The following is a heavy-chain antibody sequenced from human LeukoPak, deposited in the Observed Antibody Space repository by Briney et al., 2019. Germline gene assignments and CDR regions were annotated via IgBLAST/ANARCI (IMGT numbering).Heavy chain of an antibody. Sequence: SETLSLTCTVSGGSISTTSYFWAWIRQPPGEGLEWIGSIYYSGTTYYNSSLKSRVTISIERSKNHFSLNLNSLTAADTAVYYCARVYSSTHNWFDTWGQGTQVTVSS. CDR3: ARVYSSTHNWFDT. J-gene: IGHJ5*02. D-gene: IGHD2-2*01. CDR1: GGSISTTSYF. V-gene: IGHV4-39*07. CDR2: IYYSGTT.